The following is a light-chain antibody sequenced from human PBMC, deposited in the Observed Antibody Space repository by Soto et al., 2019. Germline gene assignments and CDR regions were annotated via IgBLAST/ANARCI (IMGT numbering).Light chain of an antibody. CDR3: QQYNNWPPMA. CDR1: QSVSSN. V-gene: IGKV3-15*01. CDR2: GAS. Sequence: EIVMTQSPATLSVSPGERATLSCRASQSVSSNLAWYQQKPGQAPRLLIYGASTRATGIAARFSGSGSGTEFTLTLSSLQSEDFAVYYCQQYNNWPPMAFGQGTKVEIK. J-gene: IGKJ1*01.